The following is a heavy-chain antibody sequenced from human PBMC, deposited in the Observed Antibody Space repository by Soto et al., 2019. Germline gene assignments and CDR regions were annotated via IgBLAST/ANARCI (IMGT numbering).Heavy chain of an antibody. Sequence: VSGPTLVNPTQTLTLTCTFAGFSLSTTGVGVAWIRQPPGKALECLALVYWDDDKRYSPSLRSRLAITKDTSRNQVVLTMTNMDPVDTATYYCAHSHVAATGTLFDSWGQGTPVTVSS. J-gene: IGHJ4*02. D-gene: IGHD6-13*01. CDR1: GFSLSTTGVG. V-gene: IGHV2-5*02. CDR2: VYWDDDK. CDR3: AHSHVAATGTLFDS.